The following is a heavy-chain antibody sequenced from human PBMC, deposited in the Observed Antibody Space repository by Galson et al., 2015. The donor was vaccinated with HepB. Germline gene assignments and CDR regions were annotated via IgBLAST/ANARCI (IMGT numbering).Heavy chain of an antibody. CDR3: ARDRAGYCSGGSCYYYYYGMDV. CDR2: ISYDGSNK. J-gene: IGHJ6*02. CDR1: EFTCSRST. V-gene: IGHV3-30-3*01. Sequence: SQRLSCAASEFTCSRSTMHWVRQAPGKGLEWVAVISYDGSNKYYADSVKGRFTISRDNSKNTLYLQMNSLRAEDTAVYYCARDRAGYCSGGSCYYYYYGMDVWGQGTTVTVSS. D-gene: IGHD2-15*01.